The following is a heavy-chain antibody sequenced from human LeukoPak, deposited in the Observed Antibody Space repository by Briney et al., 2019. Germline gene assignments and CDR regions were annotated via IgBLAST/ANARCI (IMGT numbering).Heavy chain of an antibody. J-gene: IGHJ6*03. Sequence: GASVKVSCKASGGTFSSYAISWVRQAPGQGLEWMGGIIPIFGTANYAQKFQGRVTITADKSTSTAYMELSSLRSEDTAVYYCARHIAVAGTDYYYMDVWGKGTTVTVSS. CDR3: ARHIAVAGTDYYYMDV. V-gene: IGHV1-69*06. CDR1: GGTFSSYA. D-gene: IGHD6-19*01. CDR2: IIPIFGTA.